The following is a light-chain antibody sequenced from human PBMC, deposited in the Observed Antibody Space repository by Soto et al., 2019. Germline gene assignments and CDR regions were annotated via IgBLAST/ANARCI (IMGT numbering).Light chain of an antibody. CDR3: CSYERSSTYV. CDR2: EGS. CDR1: SSDVGGYNY. V-gene: IGLV2-23*01. Sequence: QSALTQPASVSGSPGQSITISCTGTSSDVGGYNYVSWYQQHPGKAPKLMIYEGSKRPSGVSTRLSGSKSGNTASLTISGLQAEDEADYYCCSYERSSTYVFGSGTKVTVL. J-gene: IGLJ1*01.